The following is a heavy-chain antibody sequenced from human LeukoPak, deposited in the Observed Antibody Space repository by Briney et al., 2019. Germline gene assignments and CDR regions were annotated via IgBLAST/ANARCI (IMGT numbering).Heavy chain of an antibody. D-gene: IGHD4-17*01. V-gene: IGHV3-23*01. CDR2: ISGSGGST. Sequence: GGSLRLSCAPSGLTFSSYAMNWVRQAPGKGLEWVSAISGSGGSTYYADSVKGRFTISRDNSKNTLYLQMNSLRAEDTAVYYCAKYGDYVENWLDPWGQGTLVTVSS. CDR3: AKYGDYVENWLDP. J-gene: IGHJ5*02. CDR1: GLTFSSYA.